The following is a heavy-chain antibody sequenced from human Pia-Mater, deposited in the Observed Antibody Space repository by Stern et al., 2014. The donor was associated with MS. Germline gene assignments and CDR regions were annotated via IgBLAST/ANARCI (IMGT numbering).Heavy chain of an antibody. V-gene: IGHV1-69*01. J-gene: IGHJ6*04. D-gene: IGHD5-24*01. Sequence: VHLVESGAEVKKPGSSVKVSCKSSGGILTDYVFNWVRQAPGQGLEWMGGIIPIFGTTNFAQKFQGRVTFTADESTSTAYMEVSSLRSEDTAVYYCARSLQFTYYYYYGMDVWGKGTTVNVSS. CDR1: GGILTDYV. CDR2: IIPIFGTT. CDR3: ARSLQFTYYYYYGMDV.